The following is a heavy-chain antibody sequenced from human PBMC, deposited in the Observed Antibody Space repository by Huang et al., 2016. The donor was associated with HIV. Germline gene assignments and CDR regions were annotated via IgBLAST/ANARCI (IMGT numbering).Heavy chain of an antibody. CDR1: GASISSGRYY. V-gene: IGHV4-61*09. J-gene: IGHJ3*02. D-gene: IGHD2-15*01. CDR3: ATWPPGSQMRAFDI. CDR2: SYTSGSP. Sequence: QVQLQESGPGLVTPSQTLSLTCTVSGASISSGRYYWTWIRQPAGKGREWSGHSYTSGSPNYTPSLKSRVTISIDTSKNHFSLRLNSVTAADTAVYYCATWPPGSQMRAFDIWGPGTMITVSS.